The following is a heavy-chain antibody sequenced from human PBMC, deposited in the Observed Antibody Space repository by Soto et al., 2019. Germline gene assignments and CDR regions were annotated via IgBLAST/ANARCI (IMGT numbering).Heavy chain of an antibody. D-gene: IGHD2-15*01. Sequence: PSETLSLTCGVSGGSISPINWWSWVRQTPGKGLEWIGEIYHTGTTDYNPSLKSRVTISIDKSKSQFFLNLTSVTAADTALYYCARSPNIHSQTWFDPWGQGTWVTVSS. CDR3: ARSPNIHSQTWFDP. V-gene: IGHV4-4*02. J-gene: IGHJ5*02. CDR2: IYHTGTT. CDR1: GGSISPINW.